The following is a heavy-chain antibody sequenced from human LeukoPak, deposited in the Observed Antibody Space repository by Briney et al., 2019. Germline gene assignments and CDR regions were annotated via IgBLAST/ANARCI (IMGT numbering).Heavy chain of an antibody. D-gene: IGHD6-13*01. V-gene: IGHV3-23*01. CDR2: ISGSDGST. CDR1: GFTFSSYA. CDR3: ARDYRSSSGRAFDI. Sequence: GGSLRLSCAASGFTFSSYAMTWVRQAPDKGLEWVSAISGSDGSTYYADSVKGRFTISRDNAKNSLYPQMNSLRAEDTAVYYCARDYRSSSGRAFDIWGQGTMVTVSS. J-gene: IGHJ3*02.